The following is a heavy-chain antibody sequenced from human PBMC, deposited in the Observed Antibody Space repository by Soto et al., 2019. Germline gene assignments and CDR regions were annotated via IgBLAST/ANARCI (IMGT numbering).Heavy chain of an antibody. J-gene: IGHJ4*02. CDR2: ISAYNGNT. CDR1: GYTFTSYG. CDR3: ARDRFRYCSRRRCYSRPV. V-gene: IGHV1-18*01. Sequence: ASVKVSCKASGYTFTSYGISWVRQAPGQGLEWMGWISAYNGNTNYAQKLQGRVTMTTDTSTSTAYMELRSLRSDDTAVYYCARDRFRYCSRRRCYSRPVWGQGTLVTVSS. D-gene: IGHD2-15*01.